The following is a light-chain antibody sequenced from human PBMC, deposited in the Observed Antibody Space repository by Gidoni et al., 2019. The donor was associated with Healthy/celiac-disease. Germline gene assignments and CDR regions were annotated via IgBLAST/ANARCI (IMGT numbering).Light chain of an antibody. V-gene: IGKV3-15*01. CDR2: GAS. J-gene: IGKJ2*01. Sequence: EIVMTPSPATLSVSPGERATLCCRASQSVSSNLAWYQQKPGQAPRLLIYGASTRATGIPARFSGSGSGTEFTLTISSLQSEDFAVYYCQQYNNWPPITFXQXTKLXIK. CDR3: QQYNNWPPIT. CDR1: QSVSSN.